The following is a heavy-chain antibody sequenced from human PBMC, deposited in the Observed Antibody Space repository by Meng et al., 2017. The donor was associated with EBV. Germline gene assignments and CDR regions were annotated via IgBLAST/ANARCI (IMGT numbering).Heavy chain of an antibody. CDR3: ASESGRGYTPDY. CDR2: FLPRLGAP. CDR1: GGPFRYYA. D-gene: IGHD3-10*01. Sequence: QGHLVPRAADVKRPGSPWQAPFKPSGGPFRYYAIRWVRQPHGQGREWLGGFLPRLGAPNYAQKFNGRVKITADESTSTHYMDLISLRSEDTAIYYCASESGRGYTPDYWGQGTLVTVSS. J-gene: IGHJ4*02. V-gene: IGHV1-69*01.